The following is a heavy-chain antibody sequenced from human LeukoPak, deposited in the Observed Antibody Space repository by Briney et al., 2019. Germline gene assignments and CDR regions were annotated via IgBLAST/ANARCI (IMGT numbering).Heavy chain of an antibody. D-gene: IGHD3-16*01. CDR2: IQSGGTT. CDR1: GFTVSSNY. V-gene: IGHV3-53*01. J-gene: IGHJ4*02. Sequence: GGSLRLSCAASGFTVSSNYMSWVRQAPGKGLEWVSLIQSGGTTYYADSVKGRFTISRDKPQNTLHLQMNSLGADDTAVYYCARGVDYVFSYWGRGTLVTVSS. CDR3: ARGVDYVFSY.